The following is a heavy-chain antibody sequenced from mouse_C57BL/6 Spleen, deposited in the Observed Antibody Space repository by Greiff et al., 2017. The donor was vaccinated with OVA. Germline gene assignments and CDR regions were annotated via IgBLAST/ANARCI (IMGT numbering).Heavy chain of an antibody. CDR3: ARDQDYGTAMDY. Sequence: ESGPGLVKPSQSLSLTCSVTGYSITSGYYWNWIRQFPGNKLEWMGYISYDGSNNYNPSLKNRISITRDTSKNQFFLKLNSVTTEDTATYYCARDQDYGTAMDYWGQGTSVTVSS. V-gene: IGHV3-6*01. CDR1: GYSITSGYY. CDR2: ISYDGSN. D-gene: IGHD1-1*01. J-gene: IGHJ4*01.